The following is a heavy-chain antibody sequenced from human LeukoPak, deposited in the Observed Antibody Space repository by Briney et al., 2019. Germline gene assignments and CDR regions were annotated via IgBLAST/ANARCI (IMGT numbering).Heavy chain of an antibody. Sequence: GGSLRPSCAASGFTVSSDYMSWVRQAPGKGLGWVLVIYVGGSTYYPDSVKGRFTISRDKSKNAVCLQMNSLRFEDTAMYYCARNWFDPWGQATLVTVSS. CDR1: GFTVSSDY. CDR2: IYVGGST. J-gene: IGHJ5*02. V-gene: IGHV3-53*05. CDR3: ARNWFDP.